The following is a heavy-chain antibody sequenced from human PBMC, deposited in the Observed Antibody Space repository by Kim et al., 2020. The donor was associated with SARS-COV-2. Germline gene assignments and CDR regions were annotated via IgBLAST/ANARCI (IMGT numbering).Heavy chain of an antibody. J-gene: IGHJ4*02. V-gene: IGHV1-69*01. D-gene: IGHD6-6*01. CDR2: GTV. Sequence: GTVNYEPKFQGGVTITADESTNTAYMELSSLKSDDTAVYYCAREWQLVLDHWGQGSLVTVSS. CDR3: AREWQLVLDH.